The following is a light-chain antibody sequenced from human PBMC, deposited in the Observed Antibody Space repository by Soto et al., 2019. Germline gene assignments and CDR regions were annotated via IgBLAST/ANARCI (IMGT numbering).Light chain of an antibody. CDR3: QHRSNWPLT. V-gene: IGKV3-11*01. J-gene: IGKJ4*01. CDR2: DAS. CDR1: QSVSTY. Sequence: EIVLTQSPATLXXXPXXXXTXXCRAXQSVSTYLAWYQQKPGQAPRLLIYDASNRATGIPARFSGSGSGTDFTLTISSLEPEDFAVYYCQHRSNWPLTFGGGTKVEI.